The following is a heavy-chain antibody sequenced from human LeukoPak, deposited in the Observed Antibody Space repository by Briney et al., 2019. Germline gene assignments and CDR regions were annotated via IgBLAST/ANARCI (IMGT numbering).Heavy chain of an antibody. J-gene: IGHJ4*02. CDR1: GFTFSSYA. CDR2: ISGSGGST. D-gene: IGHD2/OR15-2a*01. Sequence: PGGSLRLSCAASGFTFSSYAMSWVRQAPGKGLEWVSAISGSGGSTYYADSVKGRFTISRDNSKSTLFLQMDSLRVEDTALYYCAKRGEVSTYYCFESWGQGALVTVSS. V-gene: IGHV3-23*01. CDR3: AKRGEVSTYYCFES.